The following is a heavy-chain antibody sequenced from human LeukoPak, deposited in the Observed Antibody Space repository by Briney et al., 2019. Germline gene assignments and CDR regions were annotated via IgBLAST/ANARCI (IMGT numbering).Heavy chain of an antibody. CDR2: IKQDGSEK. D-gene: IGHD3-10*01. CDR3: ARDRVTMIRGVRILDYYYYYMDV. V-gene: IGHV3-7*01. Sequence: GGSLRLSCAASGFTFSSYWMSWVRQAPGKGLEWVANIKQDGSEKYFVDSVKGRFTISRDNAKNSLHLQMNSLRVEDTAVYYCARDRVTMIRGVRILDYYYYYMDVWGKGTTVTISS. J-gene: IGHJ6*03. CDR1: GFTFSSYW.